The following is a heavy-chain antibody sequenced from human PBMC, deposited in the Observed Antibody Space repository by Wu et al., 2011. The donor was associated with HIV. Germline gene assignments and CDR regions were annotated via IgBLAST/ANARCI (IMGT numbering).Heavy chain of an antibody. CDR3: ARDPPGYPYYFDY. CDR2: TRTYNGET. D-gene: IGHD5-12*01. V-gene: IGHV1-18*01. Sequence: VQLVQSGAEVKKPGASVKVSCKASGYTFTSYGISWVRQAPGQGLEWIGWTRTYNGETNYAQNLQGRVTVTTDTSTSTVYMEVRSLRSDDTAVYYCARDPPGYPYYFDYWGQGTLVTVS. J-gene: IGHJ4*02. CDR1: GYTFTSYG.